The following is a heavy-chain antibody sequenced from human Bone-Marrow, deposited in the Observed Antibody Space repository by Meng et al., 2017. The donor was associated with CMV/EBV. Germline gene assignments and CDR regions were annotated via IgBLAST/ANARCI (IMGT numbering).Heavy chain of an antibody. D-gene: IGHD5-18*01. CDR2: LNPTSGKT. V-gene: IGHV1-8*01. CDR3: ARVGREVGWDSYGMVDP. CDR1: YTFTSYG. Sequence: YTFTSYGINWVRQATGQGLEWMGWLNPTSGKTDYAQKFQGRVTMTRDTSISTAHMELSSLTSDDTAIYFCARVGREVGWDSYGMVDPWGQGTLVTVSS. J-gene: IGHJ5*02.